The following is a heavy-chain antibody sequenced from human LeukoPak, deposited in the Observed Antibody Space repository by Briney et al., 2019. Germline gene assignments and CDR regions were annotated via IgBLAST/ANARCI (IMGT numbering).Heavy chain of an antibody. CDR2: ISYDGGNT. CDR3: ARDSTYYYGSGSSGPYYFDY. CDR1: GFTFSSYA. J-gene: IGHJ4*02. Sequence: GGSLRLSCAASGFTFSSYAMHWVRQAPGKGLEWVAVISYDGGNTYYADSVKGRFTISRDNSKNTLYLQLNSLRAEDTAVYYCARDSTYYYGSGSSGPYYFDYWGQGTLVTVSS. D-gene: IGHD3-10*01. V-gene: IGHV3-30*01.